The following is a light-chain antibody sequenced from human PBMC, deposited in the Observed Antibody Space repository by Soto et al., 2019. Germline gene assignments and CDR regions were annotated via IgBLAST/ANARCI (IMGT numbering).Light chain of an antibody. V-gene: IGKV1-39*01. J-gene: IGKJ5*01. Sequence: DIQRTQSPSSLSSSVGDRVTITCRASQSISSYLNWYQQKPGKAPKLLIYAASSLQSGVPSRFSGSGSGTDFTLTISSLQPEDFATYYCQQSYSTPITFGQGTRREIK. CDR1: QSISSY. CDR3: QQSYSTPIT. CDR2: AAS.